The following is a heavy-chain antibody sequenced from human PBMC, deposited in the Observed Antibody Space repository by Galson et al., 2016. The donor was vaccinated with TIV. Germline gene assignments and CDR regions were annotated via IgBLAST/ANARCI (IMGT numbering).Heavy chain of an antibody. V-gene: IGHV1-18*01. CDR2: ISAYMGDT. D-gene: IGHD1-20*01. CDR3: AREGEINGNGQAGLDC. CDR1: GYTFTKYG. Sequence: SVKVSCKASGYTFTKYGYSWVRQAPGQGLEWLGWISAYMGDTNSAQKFQGRVTMTTDTATSTVYMELRSLRSDDTAVYYCAREGEINGNGQAGLDCWGQGTLVTVSS. J-gene: IGHJ4*02.